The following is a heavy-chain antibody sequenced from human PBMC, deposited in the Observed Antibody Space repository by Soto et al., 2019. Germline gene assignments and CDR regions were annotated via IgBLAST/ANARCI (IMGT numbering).Heavy chain of an antibody. CDR1: GGSFSGYQ. CDR2: INDSGNI. J-gene: IGHJ6*03. CDR3: ARQAIAVAVGSRYFMDV. D-gene: IGHD6-19*01. Sequence: SETLSLTCAVYGGSFSGYQWTWIRQTPEKGLEWIGEINDSGNINYNPSLKSRVTISVDTSKNQFSLKLNSVTAADTAVYYCARQAIAVAVGSRYFMDVWGKGTTVTVSS. V-gene: IGHV4-34*01.